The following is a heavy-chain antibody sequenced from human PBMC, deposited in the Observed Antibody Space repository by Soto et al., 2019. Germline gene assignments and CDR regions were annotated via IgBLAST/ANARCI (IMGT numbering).Heavy chain of an antibody. CDR2: ISGTGGTT. V-gene: IGHV3-23*01. CDR1: GFTFSSYA. J-gene: IGHJ4*02. Sequence: EVQLLESGGGLVQPGGSLRLSCAASGFTFSSYAMSWVRQAPGKGLEWVSAISGTGGTTYYADSVKGRFTISRDNSRNTLHLQMNSLRAEDTAIYYCAKFFGETGGSSGWPWSFHFGGQGTLVTVSS. D-gene: IGHD6-25*01. CDR3: AKFFGETGGSSGWPWSFHF.